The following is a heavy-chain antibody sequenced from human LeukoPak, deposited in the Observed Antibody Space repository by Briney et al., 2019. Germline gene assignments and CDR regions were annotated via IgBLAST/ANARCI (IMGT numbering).Heavy chain of an antibody. V-gene: IGHV1-2*06. CDR1: GYTFTGYH. D-gene: IGHD6-13*01. J-gene: IGHJ4*02. Sequence: ASVKVSCKASGYTFTGYHIHWVRQAPGQGLEWMGRVNPYSGDTNFAQKFQGRVTMTRDTSITTAYMELSSLTPGDTAVYFCARDQGSLTRSWYTGYWGQGTQVTVSS. CDR3: ARDQGSLTRSWYTGY. CDR2: VNPYSGDT.